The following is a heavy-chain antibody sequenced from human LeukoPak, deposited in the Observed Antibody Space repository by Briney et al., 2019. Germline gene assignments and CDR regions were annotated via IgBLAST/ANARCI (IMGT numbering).Heavy chain of an antibody. J-gene: IGHJ4*02. CDR3: VRSLRSADF. CDR1: GFSLSNYW. V-gene: IGHV3-74*01. Sequence: GGSPRLSCAASGFSLSNYWMHWVRQAPGKGLMWVSQISPDGSQTFYADSVKGRFTISRDNAKNTLFLQMDSLRAEDTALYYCVRSLRSADFWGQGPRFTVPP. CDR2: ISPDGSQT.